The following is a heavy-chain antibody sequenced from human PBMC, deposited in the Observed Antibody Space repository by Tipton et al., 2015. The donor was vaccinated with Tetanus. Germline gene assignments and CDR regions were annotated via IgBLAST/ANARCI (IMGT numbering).Heavy chain of an antibody. CDR3: ARERIEAFYYHGLDV. Sequence: SLRLSCAASGFTFKSYTMNWLRQAPGNGLEWVAAISGSRLTPYYADSLKGRFTISGDNSKNTLSLQLNSLRADDTAIYYCARERIEAFYYHGLDVWGPGTTVTVSS. CDR2: ISGSRLTP. D-gene: IGHD2-21*01. V-gene: IGHV3-23*01. J-gene: IGHJ6*02. CDR1: GFTFKSYT.